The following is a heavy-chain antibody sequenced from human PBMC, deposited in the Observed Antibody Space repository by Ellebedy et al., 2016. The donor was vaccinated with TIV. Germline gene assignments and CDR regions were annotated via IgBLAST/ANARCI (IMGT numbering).Heavy chain of an antibody. J-gene: IGHJ4*02. V-gene: IGHV3-23*01. CDR2: LYGRGGDT. CDR1: GFSFSTYD. Sequence: GESLKISXAASGFSFSTYDMSWVRKAPGKGLEWVSVLYGRGGDTHYADSVKGRFTISRDISESTLYLQMSSLRADDTAVYYCAKGAWLGYWGQGTLVTVSS. CDR3: AKGAWLGY. D-gene: IGHD6-19*01.